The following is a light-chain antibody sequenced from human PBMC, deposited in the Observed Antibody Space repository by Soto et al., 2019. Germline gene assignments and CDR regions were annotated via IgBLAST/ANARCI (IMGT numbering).Light chain of an antibody. CDR2: DVS. Sequence: QSVLTQPASXSGSPGQSIAISCTGTSSDVGGYNYVSWYQQHPGKAPKLMLYDVSNRPSGVSSRFSGSKSGNTASLTISGLQAEDEADYYCNSYTSSSTYVFGTGTKVTVL. V-gene: IGLV2-14*01. CDR1: SSDVGGYNY. J-gene: IGLJ1*01. CDR3: NSYTSSSTYV.